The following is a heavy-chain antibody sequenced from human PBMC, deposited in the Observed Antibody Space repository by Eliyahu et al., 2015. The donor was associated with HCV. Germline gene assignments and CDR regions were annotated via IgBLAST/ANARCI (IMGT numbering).Heavy chain of an antibody. CDR2: IYHRGNT. V-gene: IGHV4-59*01. Sequence: QVQLQESGPGLVKPSETLSLTCTVSGGSINTDYWSWXRQPPGKGLEWIGYIYHRGNTNYNPSLMSRVTISVDTSKNQFSLQMRFVTAADTAVYFXARAPIGNCDSITCSNWFDPWGQGXLVTVSS. D-gene: IGHD2-2*01. CDR1: GGSINTDY. J-gene: IGHJ5*02. CDR3: ARAPIGNCDSITCSNWFDP.